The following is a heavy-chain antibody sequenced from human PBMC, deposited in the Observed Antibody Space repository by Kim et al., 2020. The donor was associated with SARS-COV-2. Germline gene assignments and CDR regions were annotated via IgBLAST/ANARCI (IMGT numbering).Heavy chain of an antibody. Sequence: TNYADDGRGRIIISRNDSTNTLLLQMKYLSAEDTAVYYCAKREGSGHFDFWGQGTLVTVSS. J-gene: IGHJ4*02. CDR3: AKREGSGHFDF. CDR2: T. V-gene: IGHV3-23*03.